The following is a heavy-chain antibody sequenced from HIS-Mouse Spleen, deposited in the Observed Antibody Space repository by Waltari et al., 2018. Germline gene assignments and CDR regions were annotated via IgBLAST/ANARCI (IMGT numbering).Heavy chain of an antibody. CDR2: ISFDGSNK. J-gene: IGHJ4*02. Sequence: QVQLVESGGGVVQPGRSLRLSCAASGFTFSSYGMHWVRQAPGKGLEWVAVISFDGSNKYYADSLKGRFTISRDNSKNTLYLQMNSLRAEDTAVYYCAKDKHHAFDYWGQGTLVTVSS. CDR3: AKDKHHAFDY. CDR1: GFTFSSYG. V-gene: IGHV3-30*18.